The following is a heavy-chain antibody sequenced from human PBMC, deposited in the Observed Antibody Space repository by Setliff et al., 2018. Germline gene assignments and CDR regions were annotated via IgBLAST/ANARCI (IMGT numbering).Heavy chain of an antibody. D-gene: IGHD1-1*01. CDR2: IYYSGST. CDR3: ARVSRQPPPVRAFDI. J-gene: IGHJ3*02. CDR1: GESIDSVATGNHY. Sequence: PSETLSLTCIVSGESIDSVATGNHYWNWIRQPVGKGLEWIGYIYYSGSTYYNPSLKSRVTISVDTSKNQFSLKLSSVTAADTAVYYCARVSRQPPPVRAFDIWGQGTMVTVSS. V-gene: IGHV4-61*10.